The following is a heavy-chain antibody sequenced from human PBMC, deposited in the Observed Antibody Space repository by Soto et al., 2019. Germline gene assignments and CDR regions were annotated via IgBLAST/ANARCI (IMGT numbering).Heavy chain of an antibody. Sequence: GESLKISCKGSGYSFTSYWISWVRQMPGKGLEWMGRIDPSDSYTNYSPSFQGQVTISADKSISTAYLQWSSLKASDTAMYYCARLGSSPYYYYGMDVWGQGTTVTVSS. J-gene: IGHJ6*02. V-gene: IGHV5-10-1*04. CDR3: ARLGSSPYYYYGMDV. D-gene: IGHD3-10*01. CDR1: GYSFTSYW. CDR2: IDPSDSYT.